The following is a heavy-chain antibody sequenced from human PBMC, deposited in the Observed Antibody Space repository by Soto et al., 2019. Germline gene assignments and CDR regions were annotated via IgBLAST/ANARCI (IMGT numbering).Heavy chain of an antibody. CDR1: GGSIRSNCW. CDR3: ARRPIVAAADEDF. D-gene: IGHD6-25*01. Sequence: QVQLQESGPGLVKPSGTLSLTCAVSGGSIRSNCWWAWVRQPPGKGLEWIGEIFHSGSTNYNPSLKNRVTLSVDKSRNQFSLSLTSATAADTAVYYCARRPIVAAADEDFWGQGTLVTVSS. CDR2: IFHSGST. V-gene: IGHV4-4*02. J-gene: IGHJ4*02.